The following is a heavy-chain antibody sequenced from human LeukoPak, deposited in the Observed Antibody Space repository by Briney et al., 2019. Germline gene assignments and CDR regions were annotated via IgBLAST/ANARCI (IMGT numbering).Heavy chain of an antibody. CDR1: GYSISSGYY. V-gene: IGHV4-38-2*02. CDR2: IYHSGST. J-gene: IGHJ4*02. CDR3: ARASYSGYIYYFDY. Sequence: SETLSLTCTVSGYSISSGYYWGWIRQPPGKGLEWIGSIYHSGSTYYNPSLKSRVTISVDTSKNQFSLKLSSVTAADTAVYYCARASYSGYIYYFDYWGQGTLVTVSS. D-gene: IGHD5-12*01.